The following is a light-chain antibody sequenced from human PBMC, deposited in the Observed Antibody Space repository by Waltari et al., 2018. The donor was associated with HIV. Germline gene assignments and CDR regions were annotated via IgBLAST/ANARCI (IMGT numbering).Light chain of an antibody. CDR3: VAWDDSLSGYV. V-gene: IGLV1-47*01. J-gene: IGLJ1*01. CDR2: RDY. CDR1: NSIVGSTP. Sequence: QSVLTQPPSASGPLGQRVTISCPGSNSIVGSTPVYWFPQVPGTAPKLLIYRDYQRRSGIPDRFSGSKSGASASLTISGLRSEDEADYYCVAWDDSLSGYVFGTGTKVSVL.